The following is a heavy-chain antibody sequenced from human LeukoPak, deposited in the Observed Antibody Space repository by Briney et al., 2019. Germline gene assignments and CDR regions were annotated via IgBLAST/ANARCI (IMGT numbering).Heavy chain of an antibody. V-gene: IGHV4-30-4*01. CDR1: GGSIRSDDYY. CDR3: ARVGLSYDILTGYYPYGMGV. J-gene: IGHJ6*02. CDR2: IYYSGST. D-gene: IGHD3-9*01. Sequence: SETLSLTCTVSGGSIRSDDYYWSWIRQPPGKGREWIGYIYYSGSTSYNPSLKSRISISIDTSRSQFSLKLTSVTAADTAVYYCARVGLSYDILTGYYPYGMGVWGQGTTVTVSS.